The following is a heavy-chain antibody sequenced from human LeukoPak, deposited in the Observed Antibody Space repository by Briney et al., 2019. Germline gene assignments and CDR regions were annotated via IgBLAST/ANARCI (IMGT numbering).Heavy chain of an antibody. Sequence: GGSLRLSCAASGFTFSSYWMHWVRQAPGKGLVWVSRINSGGSSTSYADSVKGRFTISRDNAKNTLYLQMNSLRAEDTAVYYCARCSDSGSTLDYWGQGTLVTVSS. CDR2: INSGGSST. CDR3: ARCSDSGSTLDY. D-gene: IGHD1-26*01. CDR1: GFTFSSYW. V-gene: IGHV3-74*01. J-gene: IGHJ4*02.